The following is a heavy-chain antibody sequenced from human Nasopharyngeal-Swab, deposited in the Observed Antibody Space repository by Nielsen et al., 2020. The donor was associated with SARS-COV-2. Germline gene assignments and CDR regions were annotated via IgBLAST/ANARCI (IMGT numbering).Heavy chain of an antibody. CDR2: ITSGNSV. J-gene: IGHJ4*02. Sequence: GGSLRLSCAASGFTVSSNSMTWVRQAPGKGLQWISYITSGNSVQYADSVRGRFTISRDNAKNSLYLQMNSLTAEDTAVYYCARERGGGYGDYWGQGTLVTVSS. V-gene: IGHV3-69-1*01. CDR3: ARERGGGYGDY. CDR1: GFTVSSNS. D-gene: IGHD5-12*01.